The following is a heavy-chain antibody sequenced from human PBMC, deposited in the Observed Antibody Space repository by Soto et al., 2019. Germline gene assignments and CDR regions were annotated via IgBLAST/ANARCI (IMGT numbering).Heavy chain of an antibody. J-gene: IGHJ5*02. V-gene: IGHV3-21*01. CDR1: GFTFSSYS. Sequence: PGGSLRLSCAASGFTFSSYSMNWVRQAPGEGLEWVSSISSSSSYIYYADSVKGRFTISRDNAKNSLYLQMNSLRAEDTAVYYCARDDYGDYSDWFDPWGHGTPVPVSS. CDR2: ISSSSSYI. D-gene: IGHD4-17*01. CDR3: ARDDYGDYSDWFDP.